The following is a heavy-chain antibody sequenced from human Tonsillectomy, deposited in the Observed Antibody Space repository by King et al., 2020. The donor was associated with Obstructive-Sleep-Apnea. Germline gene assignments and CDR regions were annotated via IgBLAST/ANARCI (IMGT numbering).Heavy chain of an antibody. V-gene: IGHV4-59*01. D-gene: IGHD3-16*01. Sequence: QLQESGPGLVKPSENLSLTCTVSGGSISSYYWSWIRQPPGKGLEWIGYIYYSGSTNYNPSLKSRVTISVDTSKNQFSLKLSSVTAADTAVYYCAREGGVYAFDIWGQGTMVTVSS. CDR2: IYYSGST. CDR3: AREGGVYAFDI. CDR1: GGSISSYY. J-gene: IGHJ3*02.